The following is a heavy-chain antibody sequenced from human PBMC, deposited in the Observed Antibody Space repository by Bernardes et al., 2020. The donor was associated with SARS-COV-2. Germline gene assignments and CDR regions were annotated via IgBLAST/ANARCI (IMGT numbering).Heavy chain of an antibody. Sequence: GSLRLSCAASGFTFDDYAMHWVRQAPGKGLEWVSLISGDGGSTYYADSVKGRFTISRDNSKNSLYLQMNSLRTEDTALYYCAKDPPGYSSSWYAHHFDYWGQGTLVTVSS. CDR1: GFTFDDYA. D-gene: IGHD6-13*01. V-gene: IGHV3-43*02. J-gene: IGHJ4*02. CDR3: AKDPPGYSSSWYAHHFDY. CDR2: ISGDGGST.